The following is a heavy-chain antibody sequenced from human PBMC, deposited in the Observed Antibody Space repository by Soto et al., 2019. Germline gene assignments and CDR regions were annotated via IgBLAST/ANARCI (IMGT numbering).Heavy chain of an antibody. D-gene: IGHD5-12*01. CDR1: GFTFNSYD. J-gene: IGHJ4*02. CDR3: AKGMSASAYAPFDY. CDR2: ISSNSDGT. V-gene: IGHV3-23*01. Sequence: PGGSLRLSCAAAGFTFNSYDMSWVRPNPAKGLEWVSLISSNSDGTLYADSVKGRFTISRDNSKNTLFLQMNELRAEDTAQYYCAKGMSASAYAPFDYWGQGTPVTAPQ.